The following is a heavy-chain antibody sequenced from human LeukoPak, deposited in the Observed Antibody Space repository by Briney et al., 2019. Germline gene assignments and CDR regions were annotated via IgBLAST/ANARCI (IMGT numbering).Heavy chain of an antibody. CDR2: ISSSSSTI. D-gene: IGHD3-22*01. J-gene: IGHJ4*02. CDR1: RFIFSTYW. CDR3: ARDRHKYNYDSGGYPPY. V-gene: IGHV3-48*01. Sequence: GGSLRLSCAASRFIFSTYWMHWVRQAPGKGLEWVSYISSSSSTIYYADSVKGRFTISRDNAKNSLYLQMNTLRAEDTAVYYCARDRHKYNYDSGGYPPYWGQGTLVTVSS.